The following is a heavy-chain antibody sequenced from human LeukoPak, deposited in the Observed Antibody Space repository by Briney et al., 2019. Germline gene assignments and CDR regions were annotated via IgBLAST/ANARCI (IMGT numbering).Heavy chain of an antibody. V-gene: IGHV1-2*02. D-gene: IGHD3-10*01. Sequence: GASVKVSCKASGYTFTDYYMHWVRQALGQGLEWMGWINPNSGATNPAQKFQGRVTMTRDTSISTAYMELSRLRSDDTAVYYCARSPGDYVDYWGQGTLVTVSS. CDR3: ARSPGDYVDY. J-gene: IGHJ4*02. CDR2: INPNSGAT. CDR1: GYTFTDYY.